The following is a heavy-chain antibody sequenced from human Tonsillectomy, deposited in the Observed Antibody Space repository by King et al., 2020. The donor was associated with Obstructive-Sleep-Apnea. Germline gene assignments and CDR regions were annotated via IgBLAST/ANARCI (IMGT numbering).Heavy chain of an antibody. CDR3: ARDLGRFWSSSTSSNRFDP. CDR2: INPNSGGT. D-gene: IGHD2-2*01. V-gene: IGHV1-2*02. Sequence: EQLVQSGAEVKKPGASVKVSCKASGYTFTGYYMYWVRQAPGQGLEWMGWINPNSGGTNYAQKFQGRVTLTRATSISTAYMELSGLEFDDTAVYYCARDLGRFWSSSTSSNRFDPWGPGTLVTVSS. CDR1: GYTFTGYY. J-gene: IGHJ5*02.